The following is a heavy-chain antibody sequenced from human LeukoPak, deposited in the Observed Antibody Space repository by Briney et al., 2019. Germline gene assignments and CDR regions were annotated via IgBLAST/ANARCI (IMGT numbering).Heavy chain of an antibody. V-gene: IGHV4-59*08. Sequence: SETLSLTCTVSGGSISSYYWSWIRQPPGKGLEWIGYIYYSGSTYYNPSLKSRVTISVDTSKNQFSLKLSSVTAADTAVYYCAGGIAAAGNWLDPWGQGTLVTVSS. D-gene: IGHD6-13*01. J-gene: IGHJ5*02. CDR1: GGSISSYY. CDR2: IYYSGST. CDR3: AGGIAAAGNWLDP.